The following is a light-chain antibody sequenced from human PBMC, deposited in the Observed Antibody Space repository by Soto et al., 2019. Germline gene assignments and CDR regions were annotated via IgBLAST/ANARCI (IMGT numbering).Light chain of an antibody. CDR3: QQYYSYPS. V-gene: IGKV1-8*01. CDR2: AAS. J-gene: IGKJ3*01. CDR1: QGIGSY. Sequence: AIRMTQSPSSFSASTGDRVTITCRASQGIGSYLACYQQKPGKAPKLLIYAASTLQSGVPSRFSGSGSGTDFTLTISCLQSEDFATYYCQQYYSYPSFGPGTKVDIK.